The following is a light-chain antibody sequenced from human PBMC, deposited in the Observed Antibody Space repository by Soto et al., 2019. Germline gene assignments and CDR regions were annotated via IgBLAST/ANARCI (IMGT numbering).Light chain of an antibody. CDR2: GAS. Sequence: EFVLKQSPGTLSLSPGERATLSCRASQSVTSSNLAWYQHKPGQAPRPVINGASIRATGVPDRFSGSGSGTDVTIPIRRLDPQDIQEYYGQQYGDSVPLTFGTGTKVEIK. V-gene: IGKV3-20*01. CDR3: QQYGDSVPLT. CDR1: QSVTSSN. J-gene: IGKJ3*01.